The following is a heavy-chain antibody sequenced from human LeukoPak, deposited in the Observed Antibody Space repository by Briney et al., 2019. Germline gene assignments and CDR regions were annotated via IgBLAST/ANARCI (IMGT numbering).Heavy chain of an antibody. V-gene: IGHV1-2*02. D-gene: IGHD3-22*01. J-gene: IGHJ4*02. CDR1: GYTFTGYY. CDR3: ARGGRYYYDSSGYADN. Sequence: ASVKVSCKASGYTFTGYYMHWVRQAPGQGLEWMGWINPNSGGTKSAQNFQGRVTMTRDTSINTAYMELSRLRSDDTAIYFCARGGRYYYDSSGYADNWGQGTLVTVSS. CDR2: INPNSGGT.